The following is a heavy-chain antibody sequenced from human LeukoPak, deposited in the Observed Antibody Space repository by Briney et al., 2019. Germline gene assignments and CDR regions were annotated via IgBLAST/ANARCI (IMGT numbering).Heavy chain of an antibody. CDR1: GFTFSNAW. V-gene: IGHV3-15*01. CDR2: IKSKTDGGTT. D-gene: IGHD2-2*01. CDR3: TTDPLGYCSSTSCSYYYGMDV. Sequence: GGSLRLPRAASGFTFSNAWISGVRQASGKGLEWVGGIKSKTDGGTTDYAAPVKGQYTISRDDSKNTLYLQMNSLKTEDTAVDYCTTDPLGYCSSTSCSYYYGMDVWGQGTTVTVSS. J-gene: IGHJ6*02.